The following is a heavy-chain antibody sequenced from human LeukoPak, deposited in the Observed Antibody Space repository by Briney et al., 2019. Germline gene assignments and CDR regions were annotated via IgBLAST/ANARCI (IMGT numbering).Heavy chain of an antibody. J-gene: IGHJ4*02. CDR1: GGSISSYY. Sequence: SETLSLTCTVSGGSISSYYWSWIRQPPGKGLEWIGYIYYSGSTNYNPSLKSRVTISVDASKNQFSLKLSSVTAADTAVYYCARGGSGWYPGGYYFDYWGQGTLVTVSS. V-gene: IGHV4-59*01. CDR3: ARGGSGWYPGGYYFDY. CDR2: IYYSGST. D-gene: IGHD6-19*01.